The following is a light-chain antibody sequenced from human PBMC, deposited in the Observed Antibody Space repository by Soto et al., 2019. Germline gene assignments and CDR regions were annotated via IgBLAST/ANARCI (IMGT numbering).Light chain of an antibody. Sequence: QSALTQPPSVSGAPGQRVTISCTGSSSNIGAGYDVHWYQHLPGTAPKVLIYGNSNRPSGVPNRFGGSKSGTSASLAITGLQAEDEADYYCQSYDSSLSGYVFGAGTKLTVL. CDR1: SSNIGAGYD. J-gene: IGLJ1*01. V-gene: IGLV1-40*01. CDR2: GNS. CDR3: QSYDSSLSGYV.